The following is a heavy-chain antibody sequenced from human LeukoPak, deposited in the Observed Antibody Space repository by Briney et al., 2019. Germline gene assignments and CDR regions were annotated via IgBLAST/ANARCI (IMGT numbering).Heavy chain of an antibody. V-gene: IGHV1-18*01. Sequence: GASVKVSCKASGYTFTSYGISWVRQAPGQGLEWMGWISAYNGNTNYAQKLQGRVTMTTDTSTSTAYMELRSLRSDDTAVYYCARNYDSSGWDPQNWFDPWGREPWSPSPQ. D-gene: IGHD3-22*01. CDR3: ARNYDSSGWDPQNWFDP. CDR1: GYTFTSYG. CDR2: ISAYNGNT. J-gene: IGHJ5*02.